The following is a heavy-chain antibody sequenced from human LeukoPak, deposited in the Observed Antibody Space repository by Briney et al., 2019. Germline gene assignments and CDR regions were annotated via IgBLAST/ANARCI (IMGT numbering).Heavy chain of an antibody. CDR1: GFTFSNYG. Sequence: GGSLRLSCVASGFTFSNYGMHWLRRAPGKGLEWVAVIWYDGTHIHYVDSVKGRFTISRDNTRSTLYLQMNSLRVEDTAVYYCARVRSGTGAYEIWGQGKVVTVSS. CDR3: ARVRSGTGAYEI. J-gene: IGHJ3*02. CDR2: IWYDGTHI. V-gene: IGHV3-33*01. D-gene: IGHD3-10*01.